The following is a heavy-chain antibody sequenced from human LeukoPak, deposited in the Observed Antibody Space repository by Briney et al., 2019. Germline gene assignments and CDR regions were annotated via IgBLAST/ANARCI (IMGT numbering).Heavy chain of an antibody. CDR1: GGSFSGYY. V-gene: IGHV4-59*08. J-gene: IGHJ4*02. CDR2: IYYSGST. Sequence: SETLSLTCAVYGGSFSGYYWSWIRQPPGKGLEWIGYIYYSGSTNYNPSLKSRVTISVDTSKNQFSLKLSSVTAADTAVYYCASQLVVPAAMLGSDWILDYWGQGTLVTVSS. CDR3: ASQLVVPAAMLGSDWILDY. D-gene: IGHD2-2*01.